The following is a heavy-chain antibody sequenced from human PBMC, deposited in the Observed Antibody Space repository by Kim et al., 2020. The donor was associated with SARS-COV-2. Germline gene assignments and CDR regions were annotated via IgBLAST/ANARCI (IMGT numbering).Heavy chain of an antibody. Sequence: SVKVSCKASGGTFSSYAISWVRQAPGQGLEWMGGIIPIFGTANYAQKFQGRVTITADESTSTAYMELSSLRSEDTAVYYCARVDEDFDWLSVQYYGMDVWGQGTTVTVSS. V-gene: IGHV1-69*13. CDR3: ARVDEDFDWLSVQYYGMDV. D-gene: IGHD3-9*01. CDR2: IIPIFGTA. CDR1: GGTFSSYA. J-gene: IGHJ6*02.